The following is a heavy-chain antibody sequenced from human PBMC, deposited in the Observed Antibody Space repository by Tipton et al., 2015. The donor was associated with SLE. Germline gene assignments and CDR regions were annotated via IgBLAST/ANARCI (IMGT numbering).Heavy chain of an antibody. D-gene: IGHD3-10*01. J-gene: IGHJ2*01. CDR3: ARVRGGSSRYFDL. Sequence: QLVQSGAEVKKPGESLKISYKASGYSFINYWIGWVRQMPGKGLEWMGIIYPADSDTSYSPSFQGQVTISVDKSIDTAYLEWSSLKASDTAMYYCARVRGGSSRYFDLWGRGTLVTVSS. V-gene: IGHV5-51*03. CDR1: GYSFINYW. CDR2: IYPADSDT.